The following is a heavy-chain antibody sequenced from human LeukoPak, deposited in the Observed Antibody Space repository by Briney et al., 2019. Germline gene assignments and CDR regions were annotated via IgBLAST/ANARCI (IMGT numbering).Heavy chain of an antibody. CDR1: DYSISSGYY. CDR2: IYHLGNS. CDR3: ARHSFPRLPKYDY. J-gene: IGHJ4*02. Sequence: SETLSLTCIVSDYSISSGYYRGWIRQPPGKGLEWIGSIYHLGNSYYNPSLKSRVTISVDTSKNQFSLKLSSVTAADTAVYYCARHSFPRLPKYDYWGQGTLVTVSS. V-gene: IGHV4-38-2*02. D-gene: IGHD2-21*02.